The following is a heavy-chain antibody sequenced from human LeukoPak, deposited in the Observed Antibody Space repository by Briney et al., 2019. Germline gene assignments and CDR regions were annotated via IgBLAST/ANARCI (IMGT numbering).Heavy chain of an antibody. CDR2: ISYDGSNK. J-gene: IGHJ4*02. Sequence: GGSLRLSCAASGFTFSSYAIHWVRQAPGKGLEWVAVISYDGSNKYYADSVKGRFTISRDNSKNTLYLQMNSLRAEDTAVYYCAKDLEDWGQGTLVTVSS. V-gene: IGHV3-30*04. CDR1: GFTFSSYA. CDR3: AKDLED.